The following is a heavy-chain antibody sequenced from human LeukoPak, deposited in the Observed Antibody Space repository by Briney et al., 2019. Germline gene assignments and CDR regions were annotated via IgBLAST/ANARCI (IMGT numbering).Heavy chain of an antibody. Sequence: SETLSLTCTVSGGSISSYYWSWIRQPAGKGLEWIGRIYTSGSTNYNPSLKSRVTMSVDTSKNQFSLKLSSVTAADTAVYYCARDHGSRGSSRLDWAAFDIWGQGTMVTVSS. D-gene: IGHD6-13*01. V-gene: IGHV4-4*07. CDR2: IYTSGST. CDR1: GGSISSYY. CDR3: ARDHGSRGSSRLDWAAFDI. J-gene: IGHJ3*02.